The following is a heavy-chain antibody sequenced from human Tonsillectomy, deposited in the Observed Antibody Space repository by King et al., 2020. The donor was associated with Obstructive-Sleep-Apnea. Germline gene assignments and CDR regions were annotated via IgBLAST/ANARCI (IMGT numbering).Heavy chain of an antibody. D-gene: IGHD3-10*01. CDR3: AREKRGGSGSYYSI. CDR1: GYSISSGYY. V-gene: IGHV4-38-2*02. J-gene: IGHJ4*02. Sequence: QLQESGPGLVKPSETLSLTCTVSGYSISSGYYWGWIRQPPGKGLEWIGSIYHSGSTYYNPSLKSRVTISVDTSKNQFSLKLSSVTAADTAVYYCAREKRGGSGSYYSIWGQGTLVTVSS. CDR2: IYHSGST.